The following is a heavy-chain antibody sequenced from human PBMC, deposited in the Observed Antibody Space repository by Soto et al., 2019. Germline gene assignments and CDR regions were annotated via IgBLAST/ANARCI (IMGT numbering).Heavy chain of an antibody. CDR3: ESPYNWNYISFDY. V-gene: IGHV1-69*06. D-gene: IGHD1-7*01. CDR2: IIPIFGTA. J-gene: IGHJ4*02. CDR1: GGTFSSYA. Sequence: SVKVSCKASGGTFSSYAISWVRQAPGQGLEWMGGIIPIFGTANYAQKFQGRVTITADKSTSTAYMELSSLRSEDTAVYYWESPYNWNYISFDYWGQGTLVTSPQ.